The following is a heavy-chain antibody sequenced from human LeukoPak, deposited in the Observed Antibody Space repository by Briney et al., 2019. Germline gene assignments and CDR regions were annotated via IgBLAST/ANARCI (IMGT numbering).Heavy chain of an antibody. CDR3: ARSRGSPNSGEDAFDI. Sequence: GGSLRLSCAASGFTFSSYAMHWVRQAPGKGLGWVAVMSYGGTYKYYADSVKGRFTISGDKSKNTVYLQMNSLRGEDTAVYYCARSRGSPNSGEDAFDIWGQGTVVTVSS. CDR2: MSYGGTYK. D-gene: IGHD2-15*01. CDR1: GFTFSSYA. V-gene: IGHV3-30-3*01. J-gene: IGHJ3*02.